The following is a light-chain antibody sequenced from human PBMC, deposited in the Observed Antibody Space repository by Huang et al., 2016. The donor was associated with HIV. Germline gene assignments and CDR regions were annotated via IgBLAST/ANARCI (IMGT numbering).Light chain of an antibody. CDR1: QSVDSGY. J-gene: IGKJ1*01. Sequence: VLTQSPGSVSVSLGDRVTVSCRASQSVDSGYLAWYQQKAGKSPRLLVYGTSSRASGIPGRFSGSGSGTEFTLTISRLEPEDFGVYYCHQYGSSKATFGQGTKVDI. V-gene: IGKV3-20*01. CDR3: HQYGSSKAT. CDR2: GTS.